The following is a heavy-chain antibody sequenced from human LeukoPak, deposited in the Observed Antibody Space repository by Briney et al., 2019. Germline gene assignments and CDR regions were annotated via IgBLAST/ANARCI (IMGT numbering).Heavy chain of an antibody. CDR1: GYTFANYA. CDR2: INAGNGDI. CDR3: AGEAIFGVVYYYYGMDV. Sequence: ASVKVSCKASGYTFANYAIHWVRQAPGQRFEWMGWINAGNGDIKFSQKFRGRVTITRDTSATTAYMELSSLRSEDTAVYYCAGEAIFGVVYYYYGMDVWGQGTTVTVSS. J-gene: IGHJ6*02. D-gene: IGHD3-3*01. V-gene: IGHV1-3*01.